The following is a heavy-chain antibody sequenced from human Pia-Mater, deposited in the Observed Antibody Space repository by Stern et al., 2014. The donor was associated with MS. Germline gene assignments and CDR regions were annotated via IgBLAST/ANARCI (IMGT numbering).Heavy chain of an antibody. Sequence: QVTLRESGPALVKPTQTLTLTCTFSGFSLSTSGMRVSWIRQPPGKALEXLARNDWDDDKFYSTSLKTRLTISKDTSKNQVVLTMTNMDPVDTATYYCARSPPYYEFWNDYYYFDYWGQGTLVAVSS. D-gene: IGHD3-3*01. CDR3: ARSPPYYEFWNDYYYFDY. V-gene: IGHV2-70*04. CDR2: NDWDDDK. CDR1: GFSLSTSGMR. J-gene: IGHJ4*02.